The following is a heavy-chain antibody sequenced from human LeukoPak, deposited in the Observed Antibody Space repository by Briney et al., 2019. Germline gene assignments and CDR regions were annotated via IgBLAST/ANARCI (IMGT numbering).Heavy chain of an antibody. Sequence: SETLSLTCTVSGGSISSSSYYWGWIRQPPGKGLEWIGSIYYSGSTYYNPSLKSRVTISVDTSKNQFSLKLSSVTAADTAVYYCARQIRSYCSSTSCQWGPMDVWGKGTTVTVSS. D-gene: IGHD2-2*01. CDR3: ARQIRSYCSSTSCQWGPMDV. CDR1: GGSISSSSYY. CDR2: IYYSGST. J-gene: IGHJ6*03. V-gene: IGHV4-39*01.